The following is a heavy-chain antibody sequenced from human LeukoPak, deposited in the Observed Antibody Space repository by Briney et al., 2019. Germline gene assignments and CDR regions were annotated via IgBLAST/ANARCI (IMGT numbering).Heavy chain of an antibody. V-gene: IGHV3-30-3*01. CDR1: GFTFSSYA. J-gene: IGHJ4*02. D-gene: IGHD4-17*01. Sequence: GGSLRLSCAASGFTFSSYAMHWVRQAPGKGLEWVAVISYDGSNKYYADSVKGRFTISRDNSKNTLYLQMNSLRAEDTAVYYCARDPYGDYYFDYWGQGTLVTVSS. CDR3: ARDPYGDYYFDY. CDR2: ISYDGSNK.